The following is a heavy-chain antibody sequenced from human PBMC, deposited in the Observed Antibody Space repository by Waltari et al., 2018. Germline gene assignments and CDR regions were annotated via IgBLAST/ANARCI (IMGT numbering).Heavy chain of an antibody. D-gene: IGHD5-12*01. CDR1: GYSISSGYY. V-gene: IGHV4-38-2*01. CDR3: AGGGMGGYDLYLLDY. Sequence: QVQLQESGPGLVKPSETLSLTCAVSGYSISSGYYWGWIRQPPGKGLEWIGSIYHSGRTYYNPSLKSRVTISVDTSKNQFSLKLSSVTAADTAVYYCAGGGMGGYDLYLLDYWGQGTLVTVSS. CDR2: IYHSGRT. J-gene: IGHJ4*02.